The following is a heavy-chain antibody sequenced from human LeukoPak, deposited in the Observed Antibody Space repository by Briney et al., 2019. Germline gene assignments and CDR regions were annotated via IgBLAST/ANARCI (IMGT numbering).Heavy chain of an antibody. J-gene: IGHJ6*02. D-gene: IGHD2-2*01. CDR1: DGSISGNY. V-gene: IGHV4-59*01. Sequence: SETLSLTCTVSDGSISGNYWSWIRQPPGKGLEWIGYIYSSGGTNYNPSLKSRVTISVDTSKNQFSLKLSSVTAADMAVYYCARGLYCSSTSCYGPQLHMDVWGQGTTVTVSS. CDR2: IYSSGGT. CDR3: ARGLYCSSTSCYGPQLHMDV.